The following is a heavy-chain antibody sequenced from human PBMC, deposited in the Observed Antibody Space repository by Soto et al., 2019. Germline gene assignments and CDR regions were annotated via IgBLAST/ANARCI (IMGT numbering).Heavy chain of an antibody. V-gene: IGHV3-23*01. CDR1: GFTFSSYA. J-gene: IGHJ4*02. CDR3: AKGPAPYDYVWGSYRYTHFDY. Sequence: EVQLLESGGGLVQPGGFLRLSCAASGFTFSSYAMSWVRQAPGKGLEWVSAISGSGGSTYYADSVKGRFTISRDNSKNTLYLQMNSLRAEDTAVYYCAKGPAPYDYVWGSYRYTHFDYWGQGTLVTVSS. D-gene: IGHD3-16*02. CDR2: ISGSGGST.